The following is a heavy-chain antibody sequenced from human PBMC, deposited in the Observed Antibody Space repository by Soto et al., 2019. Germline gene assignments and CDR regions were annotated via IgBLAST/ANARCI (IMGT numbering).Heavy chain of an antibody. Sequence: QLQLQESGPGLVKPSETLSLTCTVSGGFISRRNQYLGWIRQPPGKGLEWVGSASYSGTTYHTPSLESRLTISADTAKIHFSLRLSSVTAADTAVYYCAIGNDYVRESNRHYYFDHWGQGALVTVSS. CDR3: AIGNDYVRESNRHYYFDH. D-gene: IGHD3-16*02. J-gene: IGHJ4*02. CDR2: ASYSGTT. CDR1: GGFISRRNQY. V-gene: IGHV4-39*02.